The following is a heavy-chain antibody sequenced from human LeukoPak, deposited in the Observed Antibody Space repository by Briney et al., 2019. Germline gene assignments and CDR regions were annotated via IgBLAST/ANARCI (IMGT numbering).Heavy chain of an antibody. J-gene: IGHJ5*02. Sequence: GGSLRLSCAASGFTFSSYAMSWVRQAPGKGLEWVSAISGSGGSTYYADSVKGRFTISRDNSKNTLYLQMNSLRAEDTAVYYCAKVPTRYYYDSSGFNWFDPWGRGTLVTVSS. CDR2: ISGSGGST. D-gene: IGHD3-22*01. CDR1: GFTFSSYA. CDR3: AKVPTRYYYDSSGFNWFDP. V-gene: IGHV3-23*01.